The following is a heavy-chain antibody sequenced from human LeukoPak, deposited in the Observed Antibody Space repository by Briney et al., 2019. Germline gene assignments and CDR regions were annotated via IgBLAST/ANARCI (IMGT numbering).Heavy chain of an antibody. CDR1: GGSFSGCY. CDR2: INHSGST. D-gene: IGHD1/OR15-1a*01. CDR3: ARHKQAYYYYYVMDV. J-gene: IGHJ6*02. V-gene: IGHV4-34*01. Sequence: SETLSLTCAVYGGSFSGCYWSWIRQPPGKGLEWIGEINHSGSTNYNPSLKSRVTISVDTSKNQFSLKLSSVTAADTAIYYCARHKQAYYYYYVMDVWGQGTTVTVSS.